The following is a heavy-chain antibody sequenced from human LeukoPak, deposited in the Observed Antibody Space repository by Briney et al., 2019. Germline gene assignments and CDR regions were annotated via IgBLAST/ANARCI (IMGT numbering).Heavy chain of an antibody. Sequence: GRSLRLSCAASGFTFSSYAMHWVRQAPGKGLEWVAVISYDGSNKYYADSVKGRFTISRDNSKNTLYLQMNSLRAEDTAVYYCAREDYVWGSYRYYFDYWGQGTLVTVSS. CDR1: GFTFSSYA. CDR2: ISYDGSNK. D-gene: IGHD3-16*02. J-gene: IGHJ4*02. V-gene: IGHV3-30*04. CDR3: AREDYVWGSYRYYFDY.